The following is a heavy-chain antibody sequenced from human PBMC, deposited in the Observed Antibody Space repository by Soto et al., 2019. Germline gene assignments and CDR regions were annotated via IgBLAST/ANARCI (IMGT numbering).Heavy chain of an antibody. CDR2: ISSSSSTI. CDR1: GFTFSSYS. V-gene: IGHV3-48*01. D-gene: IGHD3-22*01. CDR3: ARDGITMIVVVHDAFDI. Sequence: GGSLRLSCAASGFTFSSYSMNWVRQAPGKGLEWVSYISSSSSTIYYADSVKGRFTISRDNAKNSLYLQMNSLRAEDTAVYYCARDGITMIVVVHDAFDIWGQGTMVTVSS. J-gene: IGHJ3*02.